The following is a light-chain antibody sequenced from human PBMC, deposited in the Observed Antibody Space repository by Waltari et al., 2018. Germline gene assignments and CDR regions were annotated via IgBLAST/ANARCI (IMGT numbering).Light chain of an antibody. Sequence: QSALTQPASVSGSPGQSITLSCTGTSSDVGGYNYVSWYQQHPGKAPELRIYEDSNRPSGLSNRFSGSRSGNTASLTISGLQAEDEADYYCGSYTTSSTVVFGGGTKLTVL. V-gene: IGLV2-14*01. CDR2: EDS. J-gene: IGLJ3*02. CDR1: SSDVGGYNY. CDR3: GSYTTSSTVV.